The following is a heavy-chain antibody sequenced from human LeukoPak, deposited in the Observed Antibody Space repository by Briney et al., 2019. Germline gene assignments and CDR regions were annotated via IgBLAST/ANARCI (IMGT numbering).Heavy chain of an antibody. V-gene: IGHV3-48*02. J-gene: IGHJ4*02. CDR1: GFTFSSYN. Sequence: GGSLRLSCAASGFTFSSYNINWVRQAPGKGLEWVSDISSSGSTIYFADSVKGRFTISRDNAKNSLYLQMNSLRDEDTAVYYCARLEYYYVSGNYYKLFDYWGQGTLVTVCS. CDR2: ISSSGSTI. D-gene: IGHD3-10*01. CDR3: ARLEYYYVSGNYYKLFDY.